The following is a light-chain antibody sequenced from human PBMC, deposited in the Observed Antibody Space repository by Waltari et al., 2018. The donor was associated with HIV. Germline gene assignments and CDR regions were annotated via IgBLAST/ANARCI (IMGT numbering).Light chain of an antibody. CDR2: KAS. CDR1: QTINTW. Sequence: DIQMAQSPSNLSASVGDRVTITCRASQTINTWLAWYHQKPGGAPQLLVYKASTLENGVPSRFSGSGSGTELTLTISRLQPDDVGFYYCQQYSSYWTFGQGTKVQVK. CDR3: QQYSSYWT. V-gene: IGKV1-5*03. J-gene: IGKJ1*01.